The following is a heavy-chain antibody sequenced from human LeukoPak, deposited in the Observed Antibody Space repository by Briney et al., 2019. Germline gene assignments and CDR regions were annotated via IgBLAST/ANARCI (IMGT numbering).Heavy chain of an antibody. CDR1: GGSISSYY. V-gene: IGHV4-59*01. CDR2: IYYSRST. D-gene: IGHD3-9*01. J-gene: IGHJ6*02. CDR3: AREVRRYFDSLDYYYYGMDV. Sequence: SASLSLTSTVSGGSISSYYRSCIRQPPARGREWIGYIYYSRSTNYNHSLKSRVTISVDTSKRQSSLKLSTVNAADTAVYYRAREVRRYFDSLDYYYYGMDVWGQGTPVTVSS.